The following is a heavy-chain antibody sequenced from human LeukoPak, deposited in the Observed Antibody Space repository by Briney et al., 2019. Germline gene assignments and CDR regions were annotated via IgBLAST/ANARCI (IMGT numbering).Heavy chain of an antibody. V-gene: IGHV4-34*01. CDR1: GGSFSGYY. J-gene: IGHJ1*01. CDR2: INHSGST. Sequence: SETLSLTCAVYGGSFSGYYWSWIRQPPGKGLEWIGEINHSGSTNYNPSLKSRVTISVDTSKNQFSLKLSSVTAADTAVYYCARHLLSEYFQHWGQGTLVTVSS. CDR3: ARHLLSEYFQH.